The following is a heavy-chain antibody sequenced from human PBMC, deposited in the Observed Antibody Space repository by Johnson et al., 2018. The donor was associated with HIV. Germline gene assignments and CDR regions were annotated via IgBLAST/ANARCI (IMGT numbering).Heavy chain of an antibody. D-gene: IGHD2-15*01. CDR1: GFTFSSYG. CDR3: ARPPWVGSVDAFDI. Sequence: QVQLVESGGGVVQPGGSLRLSCAASGFTFSSYGMHLVRQAPGEGLEWVEFIRYVGRNKYYADSVKGRFTISRDNAQNSLYLQMNGLRAEDTAVYYCARPPWVGSVDAFDIWGQGTMVTVSS. V-gene: IGHV3-30*02. J-gene: IGHJ3*02. CDR2: IRYVGRNK.